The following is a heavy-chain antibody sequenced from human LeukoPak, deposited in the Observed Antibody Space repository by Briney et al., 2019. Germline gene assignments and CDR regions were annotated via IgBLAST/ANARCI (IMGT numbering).Heavy chain of an antibody. CDR2: ISYDGINK. V-gene: IGHV3-30*18. CDR3: AKDHYYDTTAYPQPFDC. CDR1: GFTFSSYG. D-gene: IGHD3-22*01. Sequence: GRSLRLSCAASGFTFSSYGMHWVRQAPGKGLEWVAVISYDGINKYYADSVKGRFTISRDNSKNTLSLQMNSLRAEDTAVYYCAKDHYYDTTAYPQPFDCWGQGTLVTVSS. J-gene: IGHJ4*02.